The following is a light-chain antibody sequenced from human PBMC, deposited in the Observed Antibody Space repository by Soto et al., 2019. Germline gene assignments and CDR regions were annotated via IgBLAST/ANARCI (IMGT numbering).Light chain of an antibody. CDR2: DAS. V-gene: IGKV3-11*01. CDR1: QSVSSS. Sequence: EIVLTQSPATLSLSPGERATLSCRASQSVSSSLAWYQQKPGQAPRLLIYDASNRATGIPARFSGSGSGTDFTLNISSLEPEDFAVYYCQQRSNWAFGQGTRLETK. CDR3: QQRSNWA. J-gene: IGKJ5*01.